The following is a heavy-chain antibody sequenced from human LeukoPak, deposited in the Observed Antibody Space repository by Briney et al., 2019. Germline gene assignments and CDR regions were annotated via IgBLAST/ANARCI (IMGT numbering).Heavy chain of an antibody. J-gene: IGHJ4*02. CDR1: GFTFDAYG. CDR3: ARTRYSGSYGGADY. CDR2: INWNGGTT. Sequence: PGGSLRLSCAAAGFTFDAYGMTWVRHAPGKGLEWVSGINWNGGTTGYADSVKGRFTISRDTAKTSLYLQMSSLRAEDTALYHCARTRYSGSYGGADYWGQGTLVTVSS. V-gene: IGHV3-20*01. D-gene: IGHD1-26*01.